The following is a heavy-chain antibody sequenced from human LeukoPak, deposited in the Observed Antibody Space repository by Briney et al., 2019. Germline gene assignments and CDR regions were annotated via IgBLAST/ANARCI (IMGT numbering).Heavy chain of an antibody. J-gene: IGHJ6*03. Sequence: SETLSLTCTVSGGSISSSSYYWGWIRQPPGKGLEWIGNIYYSGSTYYNPSLKSRVTISVDTSKNQFSLKLSSVTAADTAVYYCARDPTGEYYYYYYMDVWGKGTTVTVSS. CDR2: IYYSGST. CDR3: ARDPTGEYYYYYYMDV. CDR1: GGSISSSSYY. D-gene: IGHD7-27*01. V-gene: IGHV4-39*07.